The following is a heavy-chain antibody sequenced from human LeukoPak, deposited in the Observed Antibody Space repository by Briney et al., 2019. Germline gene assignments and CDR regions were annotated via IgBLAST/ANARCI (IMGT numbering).Heavy chain of an antibody. CDR3: AGRRVHNYDSRGYYSRPQRAFDI. CDR1: GYSISSGYY. V-gene: IGHV4-34*01. J-gene: IGHJ3*02. Sequence: SETLSLTCTVSGYSISSGYYWSWIRQPPGKGLEWIGEINHSGNTNYNPSLKSRVTISVDTSKNQFSLKLSSVTAADTAVFYCAGRRVHNYDSRGYYSRPQRAFDIWGQGTMVTVSS. D-gene: IGHD3-22*01. CDR2: INHSGNT.